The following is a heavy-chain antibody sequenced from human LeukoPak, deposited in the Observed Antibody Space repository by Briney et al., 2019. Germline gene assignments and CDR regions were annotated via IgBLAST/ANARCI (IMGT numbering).Heavy chain of an antibody. CDR1: XG. Sequence: XGXSXVRQAPGQGLEWMGWISAYNGNTNYAQKLQGRVTMTTDTSTSTAYMELRSLRSDDTAVYYCARDLGWFDPWGQGTLVTVSS. V-gene: IGHV1-18*01. CDR3: ARDLGWFDP. CDR2: ISAYNGNT. J-gene: IGHJ5*02.